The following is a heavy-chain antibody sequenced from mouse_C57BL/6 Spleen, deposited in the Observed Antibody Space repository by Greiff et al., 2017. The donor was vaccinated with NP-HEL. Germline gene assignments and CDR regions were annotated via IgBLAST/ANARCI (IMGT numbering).Heavy chain of an antibody. CDR2: INPSNGGT. D-gene: IGHD2-4*01. J-gene: IGHJ4*01. CDR3: AIYDYGIPPYCYAMDY. V-gene: IGHV1-53*01. CDR1: GYTFTSYW. Sequence: QVQLQQPGTELVKPGASVKLSCKASGYTFTSYWMHWVKQRPGQGLEWIGNINPSNGGTNYNEKFKSKATLTVDKSSSTAYMQLSSLTSEDSAVYYCAIYDYGIPPYCYAMDYWGQGTSVTVSS.